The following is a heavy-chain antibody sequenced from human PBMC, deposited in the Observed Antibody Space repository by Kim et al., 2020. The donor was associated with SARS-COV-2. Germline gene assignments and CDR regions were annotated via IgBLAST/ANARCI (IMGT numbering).Heavy chain of an antibody. V-gene: IGHV1-69*13. D-gene: IGHD2-15*01. Sequence: SVKVSCKASGGTFSSYAISWVRQAPGQGLEWMGGIIPIFGTANYAQKFQGRVTITADESTSTAYMELSSLRSEDTAVYYCSRDVSRDIVVVVAATYYGMDVWGQGTTVTVSS. CDR1: GGTFSSYA. CDR2: IIPIFGTA. CDR3: SRDVSRDIVVVVAATYYGMDV. J-gene: IGHJ6*02.